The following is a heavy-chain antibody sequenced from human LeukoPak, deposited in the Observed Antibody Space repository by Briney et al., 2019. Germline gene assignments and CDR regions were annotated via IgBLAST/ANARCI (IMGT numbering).Heavy chain of an antibody. CDR2: IYYSGST. V-gene: IGHV4-59*01. Sequence: KASETLSLTCTVSGGSISSYYWSWIRQPPGKGLEWIGYIYYSGSTNYNPSLKSRVTISVDTSKNQFSLKLSSVTAEDTAVYYCARGRGYAFDIWGQGTMVTVSS. J-gene: IGHJ3*02. D-gene: IGHD1-26*01. CDR1: GGSISSYY. CDR3: ARGRGYAFDI.